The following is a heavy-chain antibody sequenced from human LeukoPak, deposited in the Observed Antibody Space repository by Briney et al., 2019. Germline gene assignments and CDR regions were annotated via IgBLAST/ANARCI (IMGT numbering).Heavy chain of an antibody. D-gene: IGHD4-17*01. CDR2: ISYDGSNK. V-gene: IGHV3-30*03. J-gene: IGHJ4*02. CDR3: APGGDYTLFDY. CDR1: GFTFSSYG. Sequence: PGGSLRLSCAASGFTFSSYGMHWVRQAPGKGLEWVAVISYDGSNKYYADSVKGRFTISRDNSKNTLYLQMNSLRAEDTAVYYCAPGGDYTLFDYWGQGTLVTVSS.